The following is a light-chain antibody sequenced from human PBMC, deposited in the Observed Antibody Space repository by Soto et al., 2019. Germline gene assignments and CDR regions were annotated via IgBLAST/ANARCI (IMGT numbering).Light chain of an antibody. CDR2: KAS. CDR3: QQYDNYWT. V-gene: IGKV1-5*03. CDR1: QTIGSW. Sequence: DIQMTQSPSTLSASLGDRVTITCRASQTIGSWLAWYQQKPGKAPKLLIYKASSLESGVPSRFSGSGSGTEFTLTISSLQPDDLATYYCQQYDNYWTFGQGTKVEIK. J-gene: IGKJ1*01.